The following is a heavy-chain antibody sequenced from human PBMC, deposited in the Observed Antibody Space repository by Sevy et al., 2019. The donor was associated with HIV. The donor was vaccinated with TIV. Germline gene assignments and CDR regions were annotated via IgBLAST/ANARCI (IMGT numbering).Heavy chain of an antibody. CDR1: GYTFTGYY. V-gene: IGHV1-2*06. J-gene: IGHJ4*02. Sequence: ASVKVSCKASGYTFTGYYMHWVRQAPGQGLEWMGRINPNSGGTNYAQKFQGRVTMTRDTSISTAYMELSRLRSDDTAVDYCARGQLYDFWSGSLLGNDFDYWGQGTLVTVSS. CDR2: INPNSGGT. D-gene: IGHD3-3*01. CDR3: ARGQLYDFWSGSLLGNDFDY.